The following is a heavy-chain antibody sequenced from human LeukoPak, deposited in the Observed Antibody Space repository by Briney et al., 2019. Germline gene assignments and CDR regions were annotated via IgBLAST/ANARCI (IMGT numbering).Heavy chain of an antibody. CDR2: ISAYNGNT. V-gene: IGHV1-18*01. Sequence: ASVKVSCKASGYTFTSYGISWVRQAPGQGLEWMGWISAYNGNTNYAQKLQGRVTMTTETSTSTAYMELRSLRSDDTAVYYCARDPPGGYCSSTSCTNWFDPWGQGTLVTVSS. D-gene: IGHD2-2*01. J-gene: IGHJ5*02. CDR3: ARDPPGGYCSSTSCTNWFDP. CDR1: GYTFTSYG.